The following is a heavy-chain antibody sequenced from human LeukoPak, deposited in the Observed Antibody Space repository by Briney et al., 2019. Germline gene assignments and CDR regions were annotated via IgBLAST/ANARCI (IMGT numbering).Heavy chain of an antibody. D-gene: IGHD1-26*01. CDR3: ARLSSGSNAFDI. V-gene: IGHV3-53*04. Sequence: GGSLRLSCAASGFTVSSNYMSWDRQAPGKGLEWVSVIYSGGSTYYADSVKGRFTISRHNSKNTLYLQMNSLRAEDTAVHYCARLSSGSNAFDIWGQGTMVTVSS. CDR2: IYSGGST. CDR1: GFTVSSNY. J-gene: IGHJ3*02.